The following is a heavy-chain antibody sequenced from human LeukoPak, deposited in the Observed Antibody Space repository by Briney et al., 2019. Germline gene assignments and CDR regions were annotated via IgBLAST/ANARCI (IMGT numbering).Heavy chain of an antibody. J-gene: IGHJ4*02. D-gene: IGHD3-10*01. CDR2: ISYDGSNK. Sequence: GRSLRLSCAASGFTFSSYAMHWVRQAPGKGLEWVAVISYDGSNKYYADSVKGRFTISRDNSKNTLYLQMNSLRAEDTAVYYCARAMVVDQLWFGELLDWGQGTLVTVSS. CDR3: ARAMVVDQLWFGELLD. V-gene: IGHV3-30-3*01. CDR1: GFTFSSYA.